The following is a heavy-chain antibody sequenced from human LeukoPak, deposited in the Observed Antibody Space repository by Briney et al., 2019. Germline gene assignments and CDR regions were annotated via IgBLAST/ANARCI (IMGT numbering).Heavy chain of an antibody. D-gene: IGHD3-10*01. Sequence: PSETLSLTCTVSGGSISSYYWSWIRQPPGKGLEWIGYIFYSGYTNYNPSLKSRVTISVDTSKNQFSLKLSSVTAADTAVYYCARTTMVRGTYYMDVWGKGTTVTISS. CDR2: IFYSGYT. CDR1: GGSISSYY. V-gene: IGHV4-59*01. CDR3: ARTTMVRGTYYMDV. J-gene: IGHJ6*03.